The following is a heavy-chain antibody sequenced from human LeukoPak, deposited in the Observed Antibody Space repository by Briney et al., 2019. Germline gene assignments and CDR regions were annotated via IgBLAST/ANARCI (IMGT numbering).Heavy chain of an antibody. CDR3: AREGCSSTSCYFYYYYMDV. CDR1: GYTLTELS. D-gene: IGHD2-2*01. CDR2: FDPEDGET. Sequence: ASVKVSCKVSGYTLTELSMHWVRQAPGKGLEWMGGFDPEDGETIYAQKFQGRVTMTTDTSTSTAYMELRSLRSDDTAVYYCAREGCSSTSCYFYYYYMDVWGKGTTVTVSS. V-gene: IGHV1-24*01. J-gene: IGHJ6*03.